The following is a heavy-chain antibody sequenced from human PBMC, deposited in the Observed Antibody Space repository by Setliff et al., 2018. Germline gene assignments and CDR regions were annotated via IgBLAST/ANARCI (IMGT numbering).Heavy chain of an antibody. J-gene: IGHJ4*02. CDR2: INPSGGST. V-gene: IGHV1-46*01. CDR3: ARDISYGKIDY. Sequence: GASVKVSCKASGYTFTSYYMHWVRQAPGQGLEWMGIINPSGGSTSYAQKFQGRVTMTRDTSTSTVYMELSRLRSDDKAVYYCARDISYGKIDYWGQGTLVTVSS. D-gene: IGHD5-18*01. CDR1: GYTFTSYY.